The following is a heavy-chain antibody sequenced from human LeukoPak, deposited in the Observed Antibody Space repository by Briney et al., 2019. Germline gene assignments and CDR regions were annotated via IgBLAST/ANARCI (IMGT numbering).Heavy chain of an antibody. V-gene: IGHV4-34*01. CDR1: GGSFSGYY. Sequence: SETLSLTCAVYGGSFSGYYWSWIRQRPGKGLEWIGEINHSGSTNYNPSLKSRVTISVDTSKNQFSLKLSSVTAADTAVYYCARDRSYSAPLDYWGQGTLVTVSS. CDR3: ARDRSYSAPLDY. J-gene: IGHJ4*02. D-gene: IGHD1-26*01. CDR2: INHSGST.